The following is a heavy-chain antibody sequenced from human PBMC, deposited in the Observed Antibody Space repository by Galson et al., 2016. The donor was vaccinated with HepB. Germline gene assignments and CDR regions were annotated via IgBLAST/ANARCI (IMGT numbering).Heavy chain of an antibody. CDR1: GYTFTNYW. J-gene: IGHJ4*02. D-gene: IGHD3-9*01. CDR3: ARQGGKSNDWSVADS. CDR2: VYPGDSDT. V-gene: IGHV5-51*01. Sequence: QSGAEVKKPGESLRISCMGAGYTFTNYWIGWVRQMPGKGLEWMAMVYPGDSDTRYSPAFQGQVTISADKYMSTAYLQWSSLKASDTAMYYCARQGGKSNDWSVADSWGQGTLVTVSS.